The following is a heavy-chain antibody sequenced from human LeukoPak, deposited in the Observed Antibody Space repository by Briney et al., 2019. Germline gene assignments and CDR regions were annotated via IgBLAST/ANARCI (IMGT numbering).Heavy chain of an antibody. CDR2: IYYSGST. D-gene: IGHD6-19*01. CDR3: ARVVYSSGCFDY. Sequence: SETLSLTCTVSGGSISSYYWSWIRQPPGKGLEWIGYIYYSGSTNYNPSLKSRVTISVDTSKNQFSLKLSSVTAADTAVYYCARVVYSSGCFDYWGQGTLATVSS. CDR1: GGSISSYY. V-gene: IGHV4-59*01. J-gene: IGHJ4*02.